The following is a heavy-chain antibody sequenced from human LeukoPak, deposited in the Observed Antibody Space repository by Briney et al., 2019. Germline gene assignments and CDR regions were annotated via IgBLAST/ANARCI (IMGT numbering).Heavy chain of an antibody. CDR2: ISGSGGST. J-gene: IGHJ3*02. D-gene: IGHD5-24*01. V-gene: IGHV3-23*01. Sequence: GGSLRLSCAASEFTFSSYAMSWVRQAPGKGLEWVSAISGSGGSTYYADSVKGRFTTSRDNSKNTLYLQMNSLRAEDTAVYYCAKDRVVEMAVDAFDIWGQGTMVTVSS. CDR3: AKDRVVEMAVDAFDI. CDR1: EFTFSSYA.